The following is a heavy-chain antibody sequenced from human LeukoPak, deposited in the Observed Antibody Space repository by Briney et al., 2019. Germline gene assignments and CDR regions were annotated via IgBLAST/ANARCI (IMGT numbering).Heavy chain of an antibody. D-gene: IGHD6-19*01. CDR3: TKHVEGVQQWVVRRAYWFDP. Sequence: SETLSLTCTVSGRSISSSSYYWGWLRQPPGRGLGRIGSIYYSGSTYYNPSLQSRVSISVDTSKRQFSLTLSSVSAADTAVYYRTKHVEGVQQWVVRRAYWFDPWGQGTLVTVSS. CDR2: IYYSGST. CDR1: GRSISSSSYY. J-gene: IGHJ5*02. V-gene: IGHV4-39*01.